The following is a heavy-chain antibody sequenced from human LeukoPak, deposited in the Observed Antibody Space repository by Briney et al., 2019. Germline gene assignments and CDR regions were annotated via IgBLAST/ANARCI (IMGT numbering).Heavy chain of an antibody. J-gene: IGHJ4*02. Sequence: SETLSLTCTVSGGSISSSSYYWGWIRQPPGKGLEWIGSIYYSGSTYYNPSLKSRVTISVDTSKNQFSLKLSSVTAADTAVYYCARDGDSYGYGYWGQGTLVTVSS. CDR2: IYYSGST. V-gene: IGHV4-39*07. CDR1: GGSISSSSYY. D-gene: IGHD5-18*01. CDR3: ARDGDSYGYGY.